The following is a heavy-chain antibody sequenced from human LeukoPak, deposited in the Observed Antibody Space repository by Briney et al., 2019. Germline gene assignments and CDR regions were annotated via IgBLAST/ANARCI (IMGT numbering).Heavy chain of an antibody. V-gene: IGHV1-24*01. J-gene: IGHJ3*02. CDR2: FDPEDDET. Sequence: GASVKVSCKVSGYSLTELSLHWVRQAPGKGLEWMGGFDPEDDETIYAQKFQGRVTMTEDTSTDTAYMELSSLRSEDTAVYYCARDSSGWRADAFDIWGQGTMVTASS. CDR3: ARDSSGWRADAFDI. CDR1: GYSLTELS. D-gene: IGHD6-19*01.